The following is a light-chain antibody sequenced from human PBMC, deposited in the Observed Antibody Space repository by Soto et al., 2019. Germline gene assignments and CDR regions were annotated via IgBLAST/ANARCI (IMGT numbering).Light chain of an antibody. J-gene: IGLJ3*02. CDR2: ANS. CDR1: NSNIGAGYD. V-gene: IGLV1-40*01. Sequence: QSVLTQPPSVSGAPGQRVTISCAGSNSNIGAGYDVHWYQQLPGTAPKLLIYANSNRPSGVPDRFSGSKSGTSASLAITGLQPEDEADYYCQSYDGSLSARVFGGGTKVTVL. CDR3: QSYDGSLSARV.